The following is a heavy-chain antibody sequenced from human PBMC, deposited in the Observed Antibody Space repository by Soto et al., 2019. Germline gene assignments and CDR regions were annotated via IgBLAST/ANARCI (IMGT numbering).Heavy chain of an antibody. V-gene: IGHV1-69*02. D-gene: IGHD6-13*01. J-gene: IGHJ4*02. CDR1: GGTFSSYT. Sequence: QVQLVQSGAEVKKPGSSVKVSCKASGGTFSSYTISWVRQAPGQGLEWMGRIIPILGIANYAQKFQGRVTITADKSTSTAYMELSSLRSEDTAVYYCARGSIAAAGTGGCDYWGQGTLVTVSS. CDR3: ARGSIAAAGTGGCDY. CDR2: IIPILGIA.